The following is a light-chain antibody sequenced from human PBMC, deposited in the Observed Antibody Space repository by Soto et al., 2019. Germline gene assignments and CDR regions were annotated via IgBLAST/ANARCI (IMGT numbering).Light chain of an antibody. CDR2: AAS. Sequence: AIQMTQSPSSLSASVGDRVTITCRASQGIRRDLAWYQKKSGKAPKLLIYAASSLQSGVPSRFSGSGFGSDFTLTISSLQPEDFATYYCLQDYGYPRTFGQGTSVEI. CDR1: QGIRRD. V-gene: IGKV1-6*01. CDR3: LQDYGYPRT. J-gene: IGKJ1*01.